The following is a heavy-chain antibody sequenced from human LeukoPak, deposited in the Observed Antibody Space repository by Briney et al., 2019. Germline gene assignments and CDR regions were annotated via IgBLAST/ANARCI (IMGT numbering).Heavy chain of an antibody. V-gene: IGHV3-30*04. CDR3: ARDSSSTPMAPSGY. D-gene: IGHD5-18*01. CDR1: GFTFSSYP. Sequence: GGSLRLSCAPSGFTFSSYPMHWARQAPAKGREGVAFLSYDESNKYYADSVKGRFTISRDNSKNTLYLQMNSLRVEDTAVYYCARDSSSTPMAPSGYWGQGTLVTVSS. CDR2: LSYDESNK. J-gene: IGHJ4*02.